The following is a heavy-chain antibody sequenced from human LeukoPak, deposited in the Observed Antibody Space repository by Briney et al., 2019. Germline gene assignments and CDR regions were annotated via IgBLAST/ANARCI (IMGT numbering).Heavy chain of an antibody. CDR1: GFTFSSYA. J-gene: IGHJ4*02. CDR2: ISYDGSNK. CDR3: ARDSSYYYDSSGYYDFDY. V-gene: IGHV3-30-3*01. Sequence: GRSLRLSCAASGFTFSSYAMHWVRQAPGKGLEWVAVISYDGSNKYYADPVKGRFTISRDNSKNTLYLQMNSLRAEDTAVYYCARDSSYYYDSSGYYDFDYWGQGTLVTVSS. D-gene: IGHD3-22*01.